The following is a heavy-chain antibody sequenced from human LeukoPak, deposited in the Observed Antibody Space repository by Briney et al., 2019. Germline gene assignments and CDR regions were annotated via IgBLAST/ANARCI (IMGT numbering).Heavy chain of an antibody. J-gene: IGHJ4*02. Sequence: ASVKVSCKASGYTFTGYYMHWVRQAPGQGLEWMGWINPNSGGTNYAQKFQGRVTMTRDTSISTAYMELSRLRSDDTAVYYCARDIRGIAVAGITWGYWGQGTLVTVSS. CDR1: GYTFTGYY. V-gene: IGHV1-2*02. CDR3: ARDIRGIAVAGITWGY. CDR2: INPNSGGT. D-gene: IGHD6-19*01.